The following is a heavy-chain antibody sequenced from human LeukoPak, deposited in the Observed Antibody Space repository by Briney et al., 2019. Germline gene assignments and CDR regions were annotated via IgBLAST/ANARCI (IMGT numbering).Heavy chain of an antibody. V-gene: IGHV4-39*07. J-gene: IGHJ4*02. D-gene: IGHD6-19*01. CDR1: GGSISSSNYY. CDR3: AQKQWLTADLDY. CDR2: INHSGST. Sequence: SETLSLTCIVSGGSISSSNYYWGWIRQPPGKGLEWIGEINHSGSTNYNPSLKSRVTISVDTSKNQFSLKLSSVTAADTAVYYCAQKQWLTADLDYWGQGTLVTVSS.